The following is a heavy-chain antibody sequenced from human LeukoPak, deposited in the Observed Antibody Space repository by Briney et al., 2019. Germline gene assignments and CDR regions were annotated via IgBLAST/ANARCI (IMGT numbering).Heavy chain of an antibody. CDR3: ARDHGSGSYYNLDY. CDR2: IIPIFGTA. D-gene: IGHD3-10*01. CDR1: GGTFSSYA. J-gene: IGHJ4*02. Sequence: SVKVSCRASGGTFSSYAISWVRQAPGQGLEWMGGIIPIFGTANYAQKFQGRVTITADESTSTAFMELSSLRSEDTAVYYCARDHGSGSYYNLDYWGQGTLVTVSS. V-gene: IGHV1-69*13.